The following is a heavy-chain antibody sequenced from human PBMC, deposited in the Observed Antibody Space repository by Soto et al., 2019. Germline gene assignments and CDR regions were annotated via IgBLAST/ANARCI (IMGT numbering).Heavy chain of an antibody. CDR3: TRGPNGDHIGAFDF. CDR2: ISGSGGGT. CDR1: KFTFSAYA. J-gene: IGHJ3*01. Sequence: GGSLRLSCATSKFTFSAYAMTWVRQAPGEGLEWVSSISGSGGGTSYADSVKGRFSISRDNSKNTLYLRMNSLRVEDTAVYYCTRGPNGDHIGAFDFWGQGIVVTVSS. V-gene: IGHV3-23*01. D-gene: IGHD4-17*01.